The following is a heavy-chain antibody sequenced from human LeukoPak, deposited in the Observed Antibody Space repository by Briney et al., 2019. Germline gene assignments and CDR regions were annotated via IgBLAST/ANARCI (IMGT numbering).Heavy chain of an antibody. CDR2: INPNSGGT. D-gene: IGHD4-17*01. CDR3: ARDGNGDYNYYYYYMDV. CDR1: GYTFTSYG. J-gene: IGHJ6*03. V-gene: IGHV1-2*02. Sequence: ASVKVSCKASGYTFTSYGISWVRQAPGQGLEWMGWINPNSGGTNYAQKFQGRVTMTRDTSISTAYMELSRLRSDDTAVYYCARDGNGDYNYYYYYMDVWGKGTTVTISS.